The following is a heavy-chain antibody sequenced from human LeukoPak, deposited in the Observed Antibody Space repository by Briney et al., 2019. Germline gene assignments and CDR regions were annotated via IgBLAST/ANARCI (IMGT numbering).Heavy chain of an antibody. V-gene: IGHV3-23*01. CDR1: GFTFTTYA. CDR3: ASGYSSSWWRDAFDI. CDR2: ISGSGSHT. D-gene: IGHD6-13*01. J-gene: IGHJ3*02. Sequence: GGSLRLSCSASGFTFTTYAMTWVRQAPGKGLEWLSVISGSGSHTYYADSVGGRFTISRDNSKNTLYLQMNSLRAEDTAVYYCASGYSSSWWRDAFDIWGQGTMVTVSS.